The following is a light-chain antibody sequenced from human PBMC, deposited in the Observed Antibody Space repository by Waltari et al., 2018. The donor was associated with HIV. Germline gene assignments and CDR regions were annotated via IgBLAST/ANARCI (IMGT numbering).Light chain of an antibody. J-gene: IGLJ3*02. V-gene: IGLV1-40*01. CDR2: LNT. CDR1: TSNLGAGYN. CDR3: QSYDSSLTTWV. Sequence: QSVLTQPPSVSGAPGQRVTISCTGSTSNLGAGYNVHWYQQFPGTAPKLLIYLNTNRPSWVPDRFSGSKSGTSASLAIAGLQAEDEADYYCQSYDSSLTTWVFGGGTKLTVL.